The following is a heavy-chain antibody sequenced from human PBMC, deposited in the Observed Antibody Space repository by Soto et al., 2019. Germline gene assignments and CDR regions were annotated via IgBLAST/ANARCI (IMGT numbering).Heavy chain of an antibody. Sequence: EVHLVQSGAEVKKPGESLRISCKGSGYSFTTYWISWVRQMPGKGLEWMGTIDPSDSHTKYSPSFQGHVTISADKSITTGYLQWSSLKASDTAIYYCARLNPRSGQNYFDYWGQGTLVTVSS. V-gene: IGHV5-10-1*03. CDR1: GYSFTTYW. CDR3: ARLNPRSGQNYFDY. CDR2: IDPSDSHT. J-gene: IGHJ4*02. D-gene: IGHD3-10*01.